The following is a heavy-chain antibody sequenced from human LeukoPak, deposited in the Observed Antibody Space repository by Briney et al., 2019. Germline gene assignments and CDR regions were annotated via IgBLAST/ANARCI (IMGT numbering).Heavy chain of an antibody. CDR3: ARDLGGYNYGYSFDY. J-gene: IGHJ4*02. CDR1: GGSISGYY. V-gene: IGHV4-4*07. Sequence: SETLSLTCTVSGGSISGYYWNWIRQPAGKGLEWIGRIYATGATNYHPSLMSRVTMSVDTSKNQFSLKLFSVTAADTAVYYCARDLGGYNYGYSFDYWGQGTLVTVSS. D-gene: IGHD5-18*01. CDR2: IYATGAT.